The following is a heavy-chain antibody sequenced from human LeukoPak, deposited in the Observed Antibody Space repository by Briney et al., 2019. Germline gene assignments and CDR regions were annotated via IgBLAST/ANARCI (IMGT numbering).Heavy chain of an antibody. D-gene: IGHD3-22*01. J-gene: IGHJ3*01. CDR1: GGSFTTHY. CDR2: ISYIGST. CDR3: ASDSISMNAFDA. Sequence: SETLSLTCTVSGGSFTTHYWSWIRQPPGKGLEWIGYISYIGSTNYNPSLESRVTISIDTSNNEVSLMLTSVTAADTAVYYCASDSISMNAFDAWGQGTMVTVSS. V-gene: IGHV4-59*11.